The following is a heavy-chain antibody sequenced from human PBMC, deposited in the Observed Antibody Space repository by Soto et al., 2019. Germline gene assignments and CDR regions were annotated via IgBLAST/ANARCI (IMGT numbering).Heavy chain of an antibody. CDR1: GGSISSYY. Sequence: SETLSLTCTVSGGSISSYYWSWIRQPPGKGLEWIGYIYYSGSTNYNPSLKSRVTISVDTSKNQFSLKLSSVTAADTAVYYCARVTFGVVIIEYYMDVWGKGTTVTVSS. CDR3: ARVTFGVVIIEYYMDV. D-gene: IGHD3-3*01. J-gene: IGHJ6*03. V-gene: IGHV4-59*01. CDR2: IYYSGST.